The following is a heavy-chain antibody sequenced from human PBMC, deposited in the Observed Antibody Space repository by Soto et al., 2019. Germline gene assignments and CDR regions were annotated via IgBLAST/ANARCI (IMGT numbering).Heavy chain of an antibody. D-gene: IGHD2-21*01. CDR2: IIPMYETP. J-gene: IGHJ6*02. CDR3: ARPQGRQVLLVGYYFGMDV. V-gene: IGHV1-69*13. Sequence: ASVKVSCKASGGTFSNFAISWVRQAPGQGLEWLGGIIPMYETPNYAQNFQGRVTITADESTTTVHMELSSLRSEDTAIYYCARPQGRQVLLVGYYFGMDVWGQGTAVTVSS. CDR1: GGTFSNFA.